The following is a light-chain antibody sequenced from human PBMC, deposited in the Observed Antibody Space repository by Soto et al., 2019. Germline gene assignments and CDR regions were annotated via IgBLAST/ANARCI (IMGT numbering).Light chain of an antibody. J-gene: IGKJ3*01. CDR1: QGIANF. Sequence: IQLTQSPSSLSASVGDRVTISCRASQGIANFLAWYQQKPGKAPKLLIYAASTLQSGVPSRFSGSGSGTDFTLTISTLQPEDFATYYCEQLNSFPIPFGPGTKVDIK. V-gene: IGKV1-9*01. CDR3: EQLNSFPIP. CDR2: AAS.